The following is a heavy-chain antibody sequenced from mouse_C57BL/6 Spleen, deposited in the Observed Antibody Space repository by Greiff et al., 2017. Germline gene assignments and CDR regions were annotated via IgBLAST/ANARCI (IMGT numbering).Heavy chain of an antibody. CDR1: GFTFSDYG. CDR3: ARRSYDAMDY. J-gene: IGHJ4*01. Sequence: EVKLVESGGGLVKPGGSLKLSCAASGFTFSDYGMHWVRQAPEQGLEWVAYISSGSSTIYYADTVKGRFTISRDNAKNTLFLQMTSLRSEDAAMYYGARRSYDAMDYWGQGTSVTVSS. CDR2: ISSGSSTI. V-gene: IGHV5-17*01.